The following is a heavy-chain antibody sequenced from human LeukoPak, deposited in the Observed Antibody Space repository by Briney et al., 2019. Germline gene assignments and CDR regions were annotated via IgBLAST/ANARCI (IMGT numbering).Heavy chain of an antibody. CDR2: IYWDDDK. D-gene: IGHD3-3*01. V-gene: IGHV2-5*02. CDR3: AHSSYDFWSGSPTFDY. J-gene: IGHJ4*02. CDR1: GFSLSTSGVG. Sequence: SGPTLVNPTQTLTLTCTFSGFSLSTSGVGVGWIRQPPGKALEWLALIYWDDDKRYSPSLKSRLTITKDTSKNQVVLTMTNMDPVDTATYYCAHSSYDFWSGSPTFDYWGQGTLVTVSS.